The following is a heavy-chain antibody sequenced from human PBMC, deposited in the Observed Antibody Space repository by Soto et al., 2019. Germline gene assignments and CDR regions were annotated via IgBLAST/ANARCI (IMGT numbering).Heavy chain of an antibody. V-gene: IGHV3-74*01. J-gene: IGHJ6*03. Sequence: GGSLRLSCSASGLTFSSYWMHWVRQAPGKGLVWVSHINNDGSSTIYADSVRGRFTISRDNAKNTLYLEMNGLRAEDAAVYFCARDARYDYMDVWGKGTTVTVFS. D-gene: IGHD6-6*01. CDR2: INNDGSST. CDR1: GLTFSSYW. CDR3: ARDARYDYMDV.